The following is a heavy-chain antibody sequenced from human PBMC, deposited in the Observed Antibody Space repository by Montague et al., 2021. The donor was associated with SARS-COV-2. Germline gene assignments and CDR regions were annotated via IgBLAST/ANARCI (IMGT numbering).Heavy chain of an antibody. CDR2: ICPSGNT. V-gene: IGHV4-59*10. J-gene: IGHJ3*02. Sequence: SETLSLTCAVDLHSGVDEHWSWTRQHTWERLARIGRICPSGNTNYNPSLKSRVTMSVDASKNQFSLKLSSVTAADTAAYYCARGRRPVVVPGAGPAGRAFDIWGQGKMVTVSS. D-gene: IGHD2-2*01. CDR3: ARGRRPVVVPGAGPAGRAFDI. CDR1: LHSGVDEH.